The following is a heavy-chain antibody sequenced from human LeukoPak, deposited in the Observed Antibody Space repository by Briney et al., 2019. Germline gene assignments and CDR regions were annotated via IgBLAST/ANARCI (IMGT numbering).Heavy chain of an antibody. Sequence: GGSLRLSCVASGFTFGKYWMSWVRQAPGKGLEWVANIRLDGSEKNYVDSVKGRFTISRDNTKNSLYLQMNSLRVEDTAVFYCARDQYDTWSRRGNFDSWGQGTLVIVSS. J-gene: IGHJ4*02. CDR3: ARDQYDTWSRRGNFDS. V-gene: IGHV3-7*03. CDR1: GFTFGKYW. CDR2: IRLDGSEK. D-gene: IGHD3-3*01.